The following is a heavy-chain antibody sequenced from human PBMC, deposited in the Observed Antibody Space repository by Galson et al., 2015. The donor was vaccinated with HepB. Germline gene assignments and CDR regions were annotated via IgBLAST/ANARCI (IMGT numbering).Heavy chain of an antibody. CDR3: ARGPYCSGGSCYSDGDWFDP. V-gene: IGHV7-4-1*02. D-gene: IGHD2-15*01. CDR1: GGTFSSYA. Sequence: SVKVSCKASGGTFSSYAISWVRQAPGQGLEWMGWVNTNTGNPTYAQGFTGRFVFSLDTSVSTAYLQISSLKTEDTAVYYCARGPYCSGGSCYSDGDWFDPWGQGTLVTVSS. J-gene: IGHJ5*02. CDR2: VNTNTGNP.